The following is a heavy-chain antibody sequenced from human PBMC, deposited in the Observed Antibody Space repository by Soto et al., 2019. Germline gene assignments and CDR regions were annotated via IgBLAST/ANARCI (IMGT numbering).Heavy chain of an antibody. V-gene: IGHV4-30-4*01. Sequence: QVQLQESGPGLVKPSQTLSLTCTVSGGSISSGDYYWSWIRQPPGKGLEWIGYIYYSGRTYYNPSLKRRVTISGDTSKNQFALKVSSVTAADTAVYYCARDGAAATPRDAFDIWGQGTMVTVSS. CDR2: IYYSGRT. CDR3: ARDGAAATPRDAFDI. D-gene: IGHD2-15*01. CDR1: GGSISSGDYY. J-gene: IGHJ3*02.